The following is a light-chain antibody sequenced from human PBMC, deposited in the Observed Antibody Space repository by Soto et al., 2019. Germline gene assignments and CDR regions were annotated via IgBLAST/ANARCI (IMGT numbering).Light chain of an antibody. J-gene: IGKJ1*01. CDR1: QSVSSSY. CDR2: DAS. V-gene: IGKV3-20*01. CDR3: QQYGSSTWT. Sequence: EIVLTQSPGTLYLSPGERATLSCRASQSVSSSYLAWYQQKPGQAPRLLIYDASSRATGIPDRFSGSGSGTDFTLTISRLEPEAFAVYYCQQYGSSTWTFVQGTKVEIK.